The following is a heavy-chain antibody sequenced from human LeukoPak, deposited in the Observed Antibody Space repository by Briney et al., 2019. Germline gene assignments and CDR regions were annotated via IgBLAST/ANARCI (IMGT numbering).Heavy chain of an antibody. V-gene: IGHV4-4*07. J-gene: IGHJ4*02. CDR2: IYTSGST. CDR1: GGSFSGYY. CDR3: ARGFRGASFDY. D-gene: IGHD1-26*01. Sequence: SETLSLTCAVSGGSFSGYYWSWIRQPAGKGLEWIGRIYTSGSTNYNPSLKSRVTMSVDTSKNQFSLKLSSVTAADTAVYYCARGFRGASFDYWGQGTLVTVSS.